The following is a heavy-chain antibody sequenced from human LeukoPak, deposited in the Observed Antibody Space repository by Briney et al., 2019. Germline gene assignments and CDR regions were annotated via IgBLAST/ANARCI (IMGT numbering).Heavy chain of an antibody. D-gene: IGHD3-3*01. CDR1: GFTVSSNY. Sequence: PGGSLRLSCAASGFTVSSNYMSWVRQAPGKGPEWVSYIDARSGITYYADSVQGRFTISRDNAKESVFLQMNGLRVDDTAVYYCARTYDFGRGPPGDAFDNWGQGTPVIVSS. CDR2: IDARSGIT. CDR3: ARTYDFGRGPPGDAFDN. V-gene: IGHV3-48*01. J-gene: IGHJ3*02.